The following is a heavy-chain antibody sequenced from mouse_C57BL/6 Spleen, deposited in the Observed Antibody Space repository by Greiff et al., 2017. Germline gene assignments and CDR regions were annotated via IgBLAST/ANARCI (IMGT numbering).Heavy chain of an antibody. CDR1: GYAFSSSW. D-gene: IGHD1-1*01. CDR3: AREDYYGSSPYFDY. V-gene: IGHV1-82*01. J-gene: IGHJ2*01. CDR2: IYPGDGGT. Sequence: VQLQQSGPELVKPGASVKISCKASGYAFSSSWMNWVKQRPGKGLEWIGRIYPGDGGTNYNGKFKGKATLTADKSSSTAYMQLSSLTSEDSAVYFCAREDYYGSSPYFDYWGQGTTLTVSS.